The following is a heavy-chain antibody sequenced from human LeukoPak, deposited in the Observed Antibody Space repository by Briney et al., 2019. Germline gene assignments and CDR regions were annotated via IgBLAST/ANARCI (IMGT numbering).Heavy chain of an antibody. J-gene: IGHJ3*02. Sequence: PGGSLRLSCAASGFTVSSNYMSWVRQAPGKGLEWVSVIYSGGSTYYADSVKGRFTISRDNAKNSLYLQMNSLRAEDTAVYYCARGKRNAFDIWGQGTMVTVSS. CDR1: GFTVSSNY. CDR3: ARGKRNAFDI. V-gene: IGHV3-53*01. CDR2: IYSGGST.